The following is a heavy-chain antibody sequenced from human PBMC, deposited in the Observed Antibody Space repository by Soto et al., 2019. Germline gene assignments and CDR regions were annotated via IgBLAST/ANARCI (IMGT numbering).Heavy chain of an antibody. Sequence: ASVNVSCKASGYSFTVYYMHWVLQAPGQGLEWMGWINPNSGGTNYAQKFQGWVTMTRDTSISTAYMELSRLRSDDTAVYYCARLCCSSYGRYFAYWGQGTLVIVSS. V-gene: IGHV1-2*04. D-gene: IGHD6-6*01. J-gene: IGHJ4*02. CDR1: GYSFTVYY. CDR3: ARLCCSSYGRYFAY. CDR2: INPNSGGT.